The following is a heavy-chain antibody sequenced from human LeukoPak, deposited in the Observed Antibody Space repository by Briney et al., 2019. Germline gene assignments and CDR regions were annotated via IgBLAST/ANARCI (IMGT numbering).Heavy chain of an antibody. J-gene: IGHJ3*02. CDR3: ARDVGLGAFDI. Sequence: ASVKVPCKASGYTFSSYDINWVRQATGQGLEWMGWMNPNSGNTGYAQKFQGRVTITRNTSITTAYMELSSLRSEDTAVYYCARDVGLGAFDIWGQGTMVTVSS. CDR1: GYTFSSYD. CDR2: MNPNSGNT. V-gene: IGHV1-8*03. D-gene: IGHD3-10*01.